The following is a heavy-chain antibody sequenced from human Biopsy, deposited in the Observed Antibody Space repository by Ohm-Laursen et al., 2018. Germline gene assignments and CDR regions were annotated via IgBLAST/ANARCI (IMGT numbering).Heavy chain of an antibody. Sequence: ASVKVSCKASGYTFAGYYLHWVRQAPEHGLEWMGWINPNSGNANYAQSFQGRLTVTRDTSISTAYMELTSLTFDDTAIYYCARVPAYPSIDGYYGLDLWGQGTTVIVSS. CDR3: ARVPAYPSIDGYYGLDL. CDR2: INPNSGNA. J-gene: IGHJ6*02. V-gene: IGHV1-2*02. CDR1: GYTFAGYY. D-gene: IGHD3-9*01.